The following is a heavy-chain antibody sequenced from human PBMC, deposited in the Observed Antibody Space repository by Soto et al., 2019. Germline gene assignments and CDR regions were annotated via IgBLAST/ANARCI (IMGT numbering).Heavy chain of an antibody. CDR3: AGVYVFGESDV. CDR2: ISAYNGNT. V-gene: IGHV1-18*01. J-gene: IGHJ6*02. CDR1: GYSFTSYG. D-gene: IGHD3-10*02. Sequence: QVQLVQSGAEVKKPGASVKVSCKASGYSFTSYGISWVRRAPGQGLEWMGWISAYNGNTNYAQKLQGRVTMTTDTSTSTAYMERRGLRSDGTAVYYCAGVYVFGESDVWGPGTTVTDSS.